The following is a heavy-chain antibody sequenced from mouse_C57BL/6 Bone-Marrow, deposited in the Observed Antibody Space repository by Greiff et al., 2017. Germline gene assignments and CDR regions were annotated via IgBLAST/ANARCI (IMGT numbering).Heavy chain of an antibody. Sequence: EVQLVESGGDLVKPGGSLKLSCAASGFTFSSYGMSWVRQTPDKRLEWVATISSGGSYTYYPDSVKGRFTISRDNAKNTLYLQMSSLKSEDTAMYYCARHGDSFAYWGQGTLVTVSA. CDR1: GFTFSSYG. J-gene: IGHJ3*01. V-gene: IGHV5-6*01. CDR2: ISSGGSYT. CDR3: ARHGDSFAY.